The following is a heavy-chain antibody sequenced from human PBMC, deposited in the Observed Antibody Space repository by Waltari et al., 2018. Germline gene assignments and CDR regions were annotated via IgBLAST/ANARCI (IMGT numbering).Heavy chain of an antibody. CDR2: IKPYKGDT. D-gene: IGHD6-13*01. Sequence: QLVQSGAEVKKPGASVKVSCKASGYIFSNYGITWVRKAPGQGLEGMGWIKPYKGDTKYEKNRQGRVPMTTETSTTTAYMKIRTLRSDDTAIYYCARDDVDSSNFGGFWGQGTLVTVSS. CDR3: ARDDVDSSNFGGF. J-gene: IGHJ4*02. CDR1: GYIFSNYG. V-gene: IGHV1-18*01.